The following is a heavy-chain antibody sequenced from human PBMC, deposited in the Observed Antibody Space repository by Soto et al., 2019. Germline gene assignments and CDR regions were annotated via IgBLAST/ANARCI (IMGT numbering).Heavy chain of an antibody. CDR2: IYYSGST. Sequence: SETLSLTCTVSGVSVSSGSYYWSWIRQPPGKGLEWIGYIYYSGSTNYNPSLKSRVTISVDTSKNQFSLKLSSVTAADTAVYYCARRYGPGFDYWGQGTLVTVSS. D-gene: IGHD4-17*01. V-gene: IGHV4-61*01. CDR3: ARRYGPGFDY. J-gene: IGHJ4*02. CDR1: GVSVSSGSYY.